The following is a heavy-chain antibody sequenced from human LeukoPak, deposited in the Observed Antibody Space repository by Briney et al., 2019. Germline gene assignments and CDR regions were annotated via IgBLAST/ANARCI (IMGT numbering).Heavy chain of an antibody. V-gene: IGHV3-23*01. CDR3: AKARDIVVVVAASFDP. CDR1: GFTFSSYA. CDR2: ISGSGGST. J-gene: IGHJ5*02. D-gene: IGHD2-15*01. Sequence: GGSLRLSCAASGFTFSSYAMSWVRQAPGKGLEWVSTISGSGGSTYYADSVKGRFTISRDNSKNTLYLQMNSLRADDTAVYYCAKARDIVVVVAASFDPWGQGTLVTVSS.